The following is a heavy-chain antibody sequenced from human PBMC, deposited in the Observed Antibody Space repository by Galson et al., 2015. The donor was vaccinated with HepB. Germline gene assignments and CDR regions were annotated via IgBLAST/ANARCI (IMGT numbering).Heavy chain of an antibody. J-gene: IGHJ6*03. CDR1: GYTFTNYW. V-gene: IGHV5-51*01. CDR2: IFPGDSDT. CDR3: ARHLLQYRSSSNYYMDV. Sequence: QSGAEVKKPGESLKISCKGSGYTFTNYWIGWVRQMPGEGLEWMGIIFPGDSDTRYSPSFQGQVAISADKSISTAYLQWSSLKASDTAIYYCARHLLQYRSSSNYYMDVWGKGTTVTVSS. D-gene: IGHD6-6*01.